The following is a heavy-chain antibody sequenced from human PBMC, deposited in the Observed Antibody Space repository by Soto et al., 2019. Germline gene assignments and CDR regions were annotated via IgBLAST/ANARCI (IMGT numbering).Heavy chain of an antibody. D-gene: IGHD2-8*02. J-gene: IGHJ3*01. CDR2: ILAGGST. V-gene: IGHV3-23*01. CDR3: AKATATGGGAFDF. CDR1: GFICSSYD. Sequence: GGSLRLSCAASGFICSSYDMSWVRQAPGKGLDWVSTILAGGSTYYADSVKGRFTISRDRSTNTVFLQMNSLTAGDTAVYYCAKATATGGGAFDFCGQGTLVTVSS.